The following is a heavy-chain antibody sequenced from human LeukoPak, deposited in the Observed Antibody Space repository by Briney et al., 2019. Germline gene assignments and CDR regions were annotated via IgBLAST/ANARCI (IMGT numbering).Heavy chain of an antibody. Sequence: SETLSLTCTVSGGSIGGHTFYWDWIRQPPGKGLEWIATIYYNGNTFYNPSLTSRVAISIDMSKSQFSLHLSSVTAADTAIYYCARLTALAGHRGAFDIWGPGTMVTVSS. CDR3: ARLTALAGHRGAFDI. J-gene: IGHJ3*02. CDR1: GGSIGGHTFY. V-gene: IGHV4-39*01. CDR2: IYYNGNT. D-gene: IGHD6-19*01.